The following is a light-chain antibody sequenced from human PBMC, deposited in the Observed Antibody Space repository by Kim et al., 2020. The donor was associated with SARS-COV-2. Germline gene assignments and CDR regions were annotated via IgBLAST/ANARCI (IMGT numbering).Light chain of an antibody. CDR2: DAS. Sequence: EVVLTQSPATLSLSPGERATLSCRASQSVSSSLAWYQHKPGQAPRLLIFDASNRATGVPARFSGSGSGTDFTLTISSLEPEDFAVYYCQHRSNWPGFGGGTKVDIK. CDR3: QHRSNWPG. CDR1: QSVSSS. J-gene: IGKJ4*01. V-gene: IGKV3-11*01.